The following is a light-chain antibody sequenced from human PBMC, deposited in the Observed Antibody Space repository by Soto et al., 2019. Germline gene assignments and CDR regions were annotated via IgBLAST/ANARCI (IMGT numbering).Light chain of an antibody. J-gene: IGKJ1*01. CDR1: QRISTW. CDR2: DAS. Sequence: IQMAQSPSTLSAFVGDRVTITCRASQRISTWLAWYKQKPGKAPSLLIYDASILKSGAPSTFSGNGSGTEFALTVSSLHPDDFATYYCLQYLTYPWTFGQGTKVDIK. V-gene: IGKV1-5*01. CDR3: LQYLTYPWT.